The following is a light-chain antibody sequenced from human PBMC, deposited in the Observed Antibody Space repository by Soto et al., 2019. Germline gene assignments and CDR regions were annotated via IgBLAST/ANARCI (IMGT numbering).Light chain of an antibody. V-gene: IGKV3-11*01. J-gene: IGKJ1*01. CDR2: DAS. Sequence: EIVLTQSPATLSLSPGERATLSCRASQSVSSYLAWYQHKPGQAPRLLIYDASNMATGIPARFSGSGSGTDLTRTTITAVPSDFAVYYCNQRSDWPSWTFGQGTKLEIK. CDR1: QSVSSY. CDR3: NQRSDWPSWT.